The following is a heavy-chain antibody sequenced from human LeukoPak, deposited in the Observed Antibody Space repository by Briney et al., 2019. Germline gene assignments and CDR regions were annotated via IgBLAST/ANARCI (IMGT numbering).Heavy chain of an antibody. D-gene: IGHD3-10*01. V-gene: IGHV4-38-2*02. J-gene: IGHJ6*03. CDR2: IHHSGST. CDR3: ARRLGRKFGERFYYYHYMDV. Sequence: PSETLSLTCTVSGFSIRSGFYWGWIRQSPGKGLEWIGNIHHSGSTYYNPSLKSRVTISVDTSKNQFSLKLSSVTAADTAVYYCARRLGRKFGERFYYYHYMDVWGKGTTVTISS. CDR1: GFSIRSGFY.